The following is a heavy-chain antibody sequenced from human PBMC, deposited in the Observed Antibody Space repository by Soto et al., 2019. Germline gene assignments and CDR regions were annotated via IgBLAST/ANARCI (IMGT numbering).Heavy chain of an antibody. V-gene: IGHV3-53*02. D-gene: IGHD6-13*01. Sequence: DVQLVETGGGLIQPGGSLRLSCAASGFTVSGNFMSWVRQAPGKGLEWVSIIYSGDSTYYAYSVKGRFTISRDNSKNTLYLQMNSLRAEDTAVYYCASRFSSSWSALDYWGQGTLVTVSS. CDR1: GFTVSGNF. J-gene: IGHJ4*02. CDR2: IYSGDST. CDR3: ASRFSSSWSALDY.